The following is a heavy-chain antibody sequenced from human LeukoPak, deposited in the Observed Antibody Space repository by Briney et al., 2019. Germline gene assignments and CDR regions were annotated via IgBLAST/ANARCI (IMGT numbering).Heavy chain of an antibody. Sequence: GGSLRLSCAASGFTFSSYAMHWVRQAPGKGLEWVAVILYDGSNKYYADSVKGRFTISRDNSKNTLYLQMNSLRAEDTAVYYCARYSLSVGFDYWGQGTLVTVSS. D-gene: IGHD2-15*01. J-gene: IGHJ4*02. CDR3: ARYSLSVGFDY. CDR1: GFTFSSYA. CDR2: ILYDGSNK. V-gene: IGHV3-30-3*01.